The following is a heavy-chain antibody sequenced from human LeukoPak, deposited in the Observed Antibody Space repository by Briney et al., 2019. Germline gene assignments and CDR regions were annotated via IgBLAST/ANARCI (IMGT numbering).Heavy chain of an antibody. CDR1: GYSISSGYY. V-gene: IGHV4-4*07. Sequence: SETLSLTCTVSGYSISSGYYWSWIRQPAGKGLEWIGRIYTSGSTNYNPSLKSRVTMSVDTSKNQFSLKLSSVTAADTAVYYCARDGLVSGGSYFDYWGQGTLVTVSS. CDR2: IYTSGST. D-gene: IGHD3-16*01. CDR3: ARDGLVSGGSYFDY. J-gene: IGHJ4*02.